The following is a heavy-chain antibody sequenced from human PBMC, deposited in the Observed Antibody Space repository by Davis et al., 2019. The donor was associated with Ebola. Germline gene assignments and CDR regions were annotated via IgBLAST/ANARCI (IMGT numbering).Heavy chain of an antibody. CDR3: ARTGRYCSSTSCYGDY. D-gene: IGHD2-2*01. V-gene: IGHV3-53*01. Sequence: GESLKISCAASGFTVSSNYMSWVRQAPGKGLEWVSVIYSGGSTYYADSVKGRFTISRDNAKNSLYLQMNSLRAEDTAVYYCARTGRYCSSTSCYGDYWGQGTLVTVSS. CDR2: IYSGGST. J-gene: IGHJ4*02. CDR1: GFTVSSNY.